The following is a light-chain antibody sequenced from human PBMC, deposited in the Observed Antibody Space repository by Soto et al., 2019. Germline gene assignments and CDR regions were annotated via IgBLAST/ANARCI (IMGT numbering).Light chain of an antibody. CDR2: SNN. J-gene: IGLJ2*01. CDR1: SSNIGSNT. V-gene: IGLV1-44*01. Sequence: QSVLTQPPSASGTPGQRVTISCSGSSSNIGSNTVNRYQQLPGTAPKLLLYSNNQRPSGVPTQFSGSKYGASASLAISGRQSEDEADYYCAAWYDSLNGHVVFGGGTKLTVL. CDR3: AAWYDSLNGHVV.